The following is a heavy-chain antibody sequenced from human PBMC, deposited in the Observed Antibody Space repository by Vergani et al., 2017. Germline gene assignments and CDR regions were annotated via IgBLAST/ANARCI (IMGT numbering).Heavy chain of an antibody. J-gene: IGHJ6*02. CDR3: ARYAPCMDV. Sequence: EVQLVESGGGLVQPGGSLRLSCAASGFTFSSYEMNWVRQAPGKGLEWVSYISSSGSTIYYADSVKGRFTIPRDNAKNSLYLQMNSLRAEDTAVYYCARYAPCMDVWGQGTTVTVSS. CDR2: ISSSGSTI. V-gene: IGHV3-48*03. CDR1: GFTFSSYE.